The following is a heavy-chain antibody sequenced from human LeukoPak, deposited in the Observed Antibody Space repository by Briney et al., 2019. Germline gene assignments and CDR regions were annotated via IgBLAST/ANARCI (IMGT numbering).Heavy chain of an antibody. CDR2: INSDGCST. D-gene: IGHD6-19*01. Sequence: PGGSLRLSCAASGFTFSSYWMHWVRQAPGKGLVWVSRINSDGCSTSYADSVKGRFTISRDNAKNTLYLQMNSLRAEDTAVYYCARVRAVAGTPDAFDIWGQGTMVTVSS. V-gene: IGHV3-74*01. CDR3: ARVRAVAGTPDAFDI. CDR1: GFTFSSYW. J-gene: IGHJ3*02.